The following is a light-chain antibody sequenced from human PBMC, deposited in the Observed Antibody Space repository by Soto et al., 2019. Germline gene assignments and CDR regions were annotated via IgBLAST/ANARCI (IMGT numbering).Light chain of an antibody. CDR1: QSVSNN. V-gene: IGKV3-15*01. J-gene: IGKJ4*01. CDR3: QQYNEWPLT. Sequence: EIVMTQSPATLSVSPGERATLSCRASQSVSNNVAWYQQKPGQAPRLLIYHAATRATGIPARFSGSGSRTEVTLTISSLQSEDFAVYYCQQYNEWPLTFGGGTKVEIK. CDR2: HAA.